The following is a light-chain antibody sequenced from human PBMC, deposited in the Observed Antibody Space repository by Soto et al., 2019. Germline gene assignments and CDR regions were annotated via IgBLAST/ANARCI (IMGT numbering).Light chain of an antibody. CDR3: SSYTTRSPHFV. J-gene: IGLJ1*01. Sequence: QSALTQPASVSGSPGQSITISCTGTSSDVGSYNYVSWYQQHPGKAPQLMIYDVSNRPSGVSNRFSGSKSGNAASLTISGLQAEDEADYYCSSYTTRSPHFVFGTGTKVTVL. CDR1: SSDVGSYNY. V-gene: IGLV2-14*01. CDR2: DVS.